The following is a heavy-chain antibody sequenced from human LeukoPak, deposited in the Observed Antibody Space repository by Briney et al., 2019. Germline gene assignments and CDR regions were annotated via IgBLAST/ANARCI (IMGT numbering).Heavy chain of an antibody. Sequence: GGSLRLSCAASGFTFSSYWMSWVRQAPGKGLEWVANIKQDGSEKYYVDSVKGRFTISRDNAKNSLYLQMNSLRPDDTAVYYCARDPPSREGYYFDYWGQGTLVTVSS. J-gene: IGHJ4*02. CDR3: ARDPPSREGYYFDY. CDR1: GFTFSSYW. CDR2: IKQDGSEK. V-gene: IGHV3-7*01.